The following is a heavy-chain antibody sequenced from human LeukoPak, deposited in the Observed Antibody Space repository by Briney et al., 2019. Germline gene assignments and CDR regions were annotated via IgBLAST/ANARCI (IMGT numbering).Heavy chain of an antibody. CDR1: GGSISSSSYY. D-gene: IGHD6-19*01. CDR3: ASDHSGWLGLGY. J-gene: IGHJ4*02. V-gene: IGHV4-61*05. Sequence: PSETLSLTCTVSGGSISSSSYYWGWIRQPPGKGLEWIGRIYAGGRSNYNPSLRSRVTISVDTSKNQFSLRLSSVTATDTGVYYCASDHSGWLGLGYWGQGTLVSVSS. CDR2: IYAGGRS.